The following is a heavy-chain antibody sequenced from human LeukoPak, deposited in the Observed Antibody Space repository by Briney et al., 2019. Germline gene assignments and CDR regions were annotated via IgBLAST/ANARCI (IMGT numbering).Heavy chain of an antibody. CDR3: ARGGSSWYEPFDY. CDR1: GGSISSSNW. Sequence: PSGTLSLTCAVSGGSISSSNWWSWVRQPPGKGLEWIGEIYHSGSTNYNPSLKSRVTISVDTSKNQFSLKLSSVTAADTAVYYCARGGSSWYEPFDYWGQGTLVTVSS. V-gene: IGHV4-4*02. J-gene: IGHJ4*02. CDR2: IYHSGST. D-gene: IGHD6-13*01.